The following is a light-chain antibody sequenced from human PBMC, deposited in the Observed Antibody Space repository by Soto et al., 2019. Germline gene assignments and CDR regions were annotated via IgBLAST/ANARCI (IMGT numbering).Light chain of an antibody. CDR2: EVS. Sequence: QSVLTQPASVTGSPGQSITISCTRTSSDVGSYNCVSWYQQHPGKAPKLMIYEVSSRPSGVSNRFSGSKSGNTASLTISGLQAEDEADYYCSSYTSSSTLYVFGTGTKVTVL. CDR3: SSYTSSSTLYV. J-gene: IGLJ1*01. CDR1: SSDVGSYNC. V-gene: IGLV2-14*01.